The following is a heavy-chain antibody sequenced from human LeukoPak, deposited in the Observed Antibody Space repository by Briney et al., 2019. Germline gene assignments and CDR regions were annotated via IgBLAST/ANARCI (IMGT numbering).Heavy chain of an antibody. CDR1: GFSFSASS. Sequence: GGSLRLSCEASGFSFSASSMNWVRQAPGKGLEWVSSIRGSGDSTYYADSVKGRFIISRDNSKNTLYLQISSLRVEDTAIYYCAKDGISGWYGNHFDFWGQGTLVTGSS. V-gene: IGHV3-23*01. J-gene: IGHJ4*02. CDR3: AKDGISGWYGNHFDF. CDR2: IRGSGDST. D-gene: IGHD6-19*01.